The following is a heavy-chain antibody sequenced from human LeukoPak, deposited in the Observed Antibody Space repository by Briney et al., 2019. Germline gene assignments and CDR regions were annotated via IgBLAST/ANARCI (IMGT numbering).Heavy chain of an antibody. D-gene: IGHD3-22*01. CDR2: TNWNGGST. Sequence: PGGSLRLPCVASGFTFDDYGMGWVRQVPGKGLEWVSGTNWNGGSTGYADSVKGRFTISRDNAKNSLYLQMNSLRAEDTAFYYCARGTEVYYDSSSYYSYWGQGTLVTVSS. J-gene: IGHJ4*02. V-gene: IGHV3-20*04. CDR1: GFTFDDYG. CDR3: ARGTEVYYDSSSYYSY.